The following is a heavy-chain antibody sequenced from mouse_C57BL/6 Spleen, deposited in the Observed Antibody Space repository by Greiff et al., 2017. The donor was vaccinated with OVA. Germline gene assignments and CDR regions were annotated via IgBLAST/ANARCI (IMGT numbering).Heavy chain of an antibody. D-gene: IGHD2-3*01. V-gene: IGHV1-82*01. CDR3: AREGGDGYYGGYFDY. Sequence: QVQLKQSGPELVKPGASVKISCKASGYAFSSSWMNWVKQRPGKGLEWIGRIYPGDGDTNYNGKFKGKATLTADKSSSTAYMQLSSLTSEDSAVYFGAREGGDGYYGGYFDYWGQGTTLTVSS. J-gene: IGHJ2*01. CDR2: IYPGDGDT. CDR1: GYAFSSSW.